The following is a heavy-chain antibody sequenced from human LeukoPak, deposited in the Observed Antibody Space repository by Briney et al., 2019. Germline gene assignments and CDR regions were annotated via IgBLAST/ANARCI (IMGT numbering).Heavy chain of an antibody. J-gene: IGHJ6*03. V-gene: IGHV4-34*01. CDR2: INHSGST. Sequence: TSETLSLTCAVYGGSFSGYYWSWIRQPPGKGLEWIGEINHSGSTNYNPSLKSRVTISVDTSKNQFSLKLSSVTAADTAVYYCARTTYYYYYMDVWGKGTTVTISS. CDR1: GGSFSGYY. D-gene: IGHD1-1*01. CDR3: ARTTYYYYYMDV.